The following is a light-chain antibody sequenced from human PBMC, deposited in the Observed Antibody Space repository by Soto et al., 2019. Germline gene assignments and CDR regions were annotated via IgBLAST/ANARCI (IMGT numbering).Light chain of an antibody. Sequence: DIQMPQSPSSLSASVGDRVTITCQASQDITNYLNWYQQKPGKAPQLLIYDESNLETGVPSRFSGSGSGTDFTFTISSLQPEDIATYYCQQYDYLPLTFGGGTKVEIE. CDR3: QQYDYLPLT. V-gene: IGKV1-33*01. CDR1: QDITNY. CDR2: DES. J-gene: IGKJ4*01.